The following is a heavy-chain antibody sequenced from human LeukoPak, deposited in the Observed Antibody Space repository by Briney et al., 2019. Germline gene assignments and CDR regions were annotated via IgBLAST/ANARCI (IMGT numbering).Heavy chain of an antibody. CDR2: ITGSGGAT. V-gene: IGHV3-23*01. Sequence: GGSLRLSCAASGFTFSTYAVNWVRQAPGKGLEWVSAITGSGGATYYADSVKGRFTISRDNSKNTLYLQMSSLRAEDTAVYYCAREGLRYWGQGTLVTVSS. CDR1: GFTFSTYA. CDR3: AREGLRY. J-gene: IGHJ4*02.